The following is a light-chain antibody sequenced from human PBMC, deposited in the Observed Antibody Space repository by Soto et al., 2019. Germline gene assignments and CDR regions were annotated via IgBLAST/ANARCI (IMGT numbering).Light chain of an antibody. CDR2: GAS. J-gene: IGKJ2*01. CDR1: QSVSSSS. CDR3: QQYGSSPYT. V-gene: IGKV3-20*01. Sequence: EIVLTQSPGTLSLSPGERATLSCRASQSVSSSSLAWYQQKPGQAPRLLIYGASNRATGIPDRFSGGGSGTDFTLTISRLEPEDFAVYYCQQYGSSPYTFGQGTKLEIK.